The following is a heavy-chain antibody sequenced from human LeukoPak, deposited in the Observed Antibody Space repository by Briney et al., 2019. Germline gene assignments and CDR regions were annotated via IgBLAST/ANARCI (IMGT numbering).Heavy chain of an antibody. J-gene: IGHJ6*03. CDR1: GGTFSSYA. D-gene: IGHD2-2*01. V-gene: IGHV1-69*13. Sequence: ASVKVSCKASGGTFSSYAISWVRQAPGQGLEWMGGIIPIFGTANYAQKFQGRVTITADESTSTAYMELSSLRSEDTAVYYCAVFDCSSTSCSYYYYYYMDVWGKGTTVTVSS. CDR3: AVFDCSSTSCSYYYYYYMDV. CDR2: IIPIFGTA.